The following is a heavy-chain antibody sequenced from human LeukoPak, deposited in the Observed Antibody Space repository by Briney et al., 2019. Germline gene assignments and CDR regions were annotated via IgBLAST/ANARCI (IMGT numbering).Heavy chain of an antibody. D-gene: IGHD6-19*01. J-gene: IGHJ4*02. CDR3: AKAGIAVPATPEY. CDR2: ISSSGGTT. CDR1: GFPFSRYT. V-gene: IGHV3-23*01. Sequence: PGGSLRLSCAASGFPFSRYTMNWVRQAPGKGLEWVSVISSSGGTTYYSDSVKGRFIISRDNSKNTLYLQMNSLRAEDTAVYYCAKAGIAVPATPEYCGQGTQVTVSS.